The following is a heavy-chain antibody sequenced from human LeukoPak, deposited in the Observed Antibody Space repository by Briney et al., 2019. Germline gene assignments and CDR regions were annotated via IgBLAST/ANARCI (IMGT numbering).Heavy chain of an antibody. Sequence: SETLSLTCTVSGGSISSYYWSWIWQPPGKGLEWTGYIYYSGSTNYNPSLKSRVTISVDTSKNQFSLKLSSVTAADTAVYYCARVKDSSGYYSTYWYYGMDVWGQGTTVTVSS. CDR1: GGSISSYY. CDR2: IYYSGST. D-gene: IGHD3-22*01. V-gene: IGHV4-59*01. J-gene: IGHJ6*02. CDR3: ARVKDSSGYYSTYWYYGMDV.